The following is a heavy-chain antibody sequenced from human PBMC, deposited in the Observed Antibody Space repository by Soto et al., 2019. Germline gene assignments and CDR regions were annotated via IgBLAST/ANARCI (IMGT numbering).Heavy chain of an antibody. CDR1: GFTFSSYW. CDR3: ARDYPHTSTIFGVVHYYYYMDV. V-gene: IGHV3-7*03. D-gene: IGHD3-3*01. Sequence: GESLKISCAASGFTFSSYWMSWVRQAPGKGLEWVANIKQDGSEKYYVDSVKGRFTISRDNAKNSLYLQMNSLRAEDTAVYYCARDYPHTSTIFGVVHYYYYMDVWGKGTTVTVSS. J-gene: IGHJ6*03. CDR2: IKQDGSEK.